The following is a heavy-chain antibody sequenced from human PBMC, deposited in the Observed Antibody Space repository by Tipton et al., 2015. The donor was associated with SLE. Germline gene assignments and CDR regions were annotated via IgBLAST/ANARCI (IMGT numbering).Heavy chain of an antibody. CDR2: INHSGST. CDR3: ARGPYSSSSGPYYFDY. CDR1: GGSFSGYY. V-gene: IGHV4-34*01. J-gene: IGHJ4*02. D-gene: IGHD6-6*01. Sequence: LRLSCAVYGGSFSGYYWSWIRQPPGKGLEWIGEINHSGSTNYNPSLKSRVTISVDTSKNQFSLKLSSVTAADTAVYYCARGPYSSSSGPYYFDYWGQGTLVTVSS.